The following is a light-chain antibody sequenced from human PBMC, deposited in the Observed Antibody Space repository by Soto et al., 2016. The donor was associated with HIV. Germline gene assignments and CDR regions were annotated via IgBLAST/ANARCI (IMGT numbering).Light chain of an antibody. V-gene: IGKV1-16*02. Sequence: DIQMTQSPSSLYASVGDRVTITCRASQDINNHLAWFQQKPGKAPKSLIYGASTLQSGVSSKFSGSGSGTDFTLTISSLQPEDLATYFCQQYKNYPLTFGGGTQGGDQT. CDR3: QQYKNYPLT. CDR2: GAS. CDR1: QDINNH. J-gene: IGKJ4*01.